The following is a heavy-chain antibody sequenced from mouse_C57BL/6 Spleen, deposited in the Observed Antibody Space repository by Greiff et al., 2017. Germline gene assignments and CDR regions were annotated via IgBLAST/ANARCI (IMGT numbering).Heavy chain of an antibody. J-gene: IGHJ3*01. CDR1: GYTFTDYY. CDR2: IYPGSGNT. D-gene: IGHD2-5*01. Sequence: VQLQQSGAELVRPGASVKLSCKASGYTFTDYYINWVKQRPGQGLEWIARIYPGSGNTYYNEKFKGKATLTAEKSSSPAYMQLSSLTSEDSAVYFCARSGSKRFAYWGQGTLVTVSA. CDR3: ARSGSKRFAY. V-gene: IGHV1-76*01.